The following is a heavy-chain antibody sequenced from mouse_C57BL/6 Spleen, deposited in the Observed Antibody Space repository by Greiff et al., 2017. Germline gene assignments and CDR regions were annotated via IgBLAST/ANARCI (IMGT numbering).Heavy chain of an antibody. CDR1: GYAFTNYL. V-gene: IGHV1-54*01. J-gene: IGHJ3*01. CDR3: ARGGFAY. CDR2: INPGSGGT. Sequence: VQLQQSGAELVRPGTSVKVSCKASGYAFTNYLIEWVKQRPGQGLEWIGVINPGSGGTNYNEKFKGKATLTADKSSSTAYMRLSRLTAEDSAVYFCARGGFAYWGQGALVTVSA.